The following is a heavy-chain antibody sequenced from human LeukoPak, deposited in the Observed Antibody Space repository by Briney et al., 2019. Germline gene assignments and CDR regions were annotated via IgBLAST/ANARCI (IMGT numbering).Heavy chain of an antibody. Sequence: GGSLRLSCAASGFTFSSYAMSWVRQAPGKGLEWVSVISDNGGSTYYADSVKGRFTISRDNSKNTLYLQMNSLRVEDTAVYYCAKDPHSSGWSFDYWGQGTLVTVSS. V-gene: IGHV3-23*01. CDR1: GFTFSSYA. CDR2: ISDNGGST. CDR3: AKDPHSSGWSFDY. D-gene: IGHD6-19*01. J-gene: IGHJ4*02.